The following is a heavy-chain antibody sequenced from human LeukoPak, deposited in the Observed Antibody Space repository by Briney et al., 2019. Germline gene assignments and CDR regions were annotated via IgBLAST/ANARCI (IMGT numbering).Heavy chain of an antibody. V-gene: IGHV3-21*01. J-gene: IGHJ3*02. CDR1: GFTFSSYS. CDR3: ARDRGITMVRGVMLGGAFDI. CDR2: ISSSSSYI. D-gene: IGHD3-10*01. Sequence: GGSLRLSCAASGFTFSSYSMNWVRQAPGKGLEWVSSISSSSSYIYYADSVKGRFTISRDNAKNSLYLQMNSLRAEDTAVYYCARDRGITMVRGVMLGGAFDIWGQGTMVTVSS.